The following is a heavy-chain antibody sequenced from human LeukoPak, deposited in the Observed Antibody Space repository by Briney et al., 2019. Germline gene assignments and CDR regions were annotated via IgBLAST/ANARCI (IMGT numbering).Heavy chain of an antibody. J-gene: IGHJ6*02. D-gene: IGHD7-27*01. CDR2: INPNSGGT. V-gene: IGHV1-2*06. CDR3: ARALSGPFLYYYYYGMDV. CDR1: GYTFTSYA. Sequence: ASVKVSCKASGYTFTSYAMNWVRQAPGQGLEWMGRINPNSGGTNYAQKFQGRVTMTRDTSISTAYMELSRPRSDDTAVYYCARALSGPFLYYYYYGMDVWGQGTTVTVSS.